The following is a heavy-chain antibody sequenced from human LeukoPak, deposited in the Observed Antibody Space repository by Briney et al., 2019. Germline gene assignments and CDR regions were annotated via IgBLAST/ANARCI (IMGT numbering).Heavy chain of an antibody. CDR1: GFTVSGNY. V-gene: IGHV3-53*01. D-gene: IGHD6-13*01. CDR2: IYSGGTT. Sequence: GGSLRLSCAASGFTVSGNYMSWVRQAPGKGLEWVSIIYSGGTTYYADSVKGRFTISRDNSKNTLDLQMNSLRAEDTAVYYCASAGPTTSSWPRYFDYWGQGTLVTVSS. CDR3: ASAGPTTSSWPRYFDY. J-gene: IGHJ4*02.